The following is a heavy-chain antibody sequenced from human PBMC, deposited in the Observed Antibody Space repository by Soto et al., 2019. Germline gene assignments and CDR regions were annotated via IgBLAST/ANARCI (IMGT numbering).Heavy chain of an antibody. D-gene: IGHD3-10*01. CDR3: ARELGSYTLDY. J-gene: IGHJ4*02. CDR1: GYTFTGYY. V-gene: IGHV1-2*04. CDR2: INPNSGGT. Sequence: ASVKVSCKASGYTFTGYYMHWVRQAPGQGLEWMGWINPNSGGTNYAQKFQGWVTMTGDTSISTAYMELSRLRSDDTAVYYCARELGSYTLDYWGQGTLVTVSS.